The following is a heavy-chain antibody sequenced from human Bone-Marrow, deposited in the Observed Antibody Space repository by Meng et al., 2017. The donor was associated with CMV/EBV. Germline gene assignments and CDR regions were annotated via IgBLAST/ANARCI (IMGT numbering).Heavy chain of an antibody. Sequence: SETLSLTCAVYGGSFSGYYWSWIRQPPGKGLEWIGEINHSGSTNYNPSLKSRVTISVDTSKNQFSLKVSSVTAADTAVYYCARAGRLLGSYFDYWGQGTLVTVSS. V-gene: IGHV4-34*01. CDR2: INHSGST. CDR1: GGSFSGYY. CDR3: ARAGRLLGSYFDY. D-gene: IGHD3-10*01. J-gene: IGHJ4*02.